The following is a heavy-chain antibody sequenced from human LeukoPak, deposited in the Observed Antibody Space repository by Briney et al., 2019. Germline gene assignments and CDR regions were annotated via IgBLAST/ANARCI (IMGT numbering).Heavy chain of an antibody. J-gene: IGHJ4*01. V-gene: IGHV1-18*01. D-gene: IGHD1-26*01. Sequence: ASVKVSCKASGYTFTSYGISWVRQAPGQGLEWMGWISAYNGNTNYAQKLQGRVTVTTDTSTSTAYMELRSLRSDDTAVYYCARDALLYSGSHEIDYWGQGTLVTVSS. CDR3: ARDALLYSGSHEIDY. CDR1: GYTFTSYG. CDR2: ISAYNGNT.